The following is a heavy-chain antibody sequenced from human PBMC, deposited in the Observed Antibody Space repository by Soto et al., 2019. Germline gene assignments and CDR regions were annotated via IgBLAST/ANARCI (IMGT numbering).Heavy chain of an antibody. CDR2: INAGNGNT. CDR3: ARVFGCSGGSCYSP. Sequence: QVRLVQSGAEVKKPGASVKVSCKASGYTFTSYAMHWVRQAPGQRLEWMGWINAGNGNTKYSQKFQGRVTITRDTSASTAYMELSSLRSEDTAVYYCARVFGCSGGSCYSPWGQGTLVTVSS. J-gene: IGHJ5*02. V-gene: IGHV1-3*01. CDR1: GYTFTSYA. D-gene: IGHD2-15*01.